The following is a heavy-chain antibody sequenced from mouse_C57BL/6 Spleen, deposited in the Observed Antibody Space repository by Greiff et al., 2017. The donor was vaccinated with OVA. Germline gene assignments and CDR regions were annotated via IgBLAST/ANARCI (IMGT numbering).Heavy chain of an antibody. Sequence: QVQLQQSGAELVRPGASVKLSCKASGYTFTDYYINWVKQRPGQGLEWIARIYPGSGNTYYNEKLKGKATLTAEKSSSTAYMQLSSLTSEDSAVYFCARNYYGSSPYWYFDVWGTGTTVTVSS. CDR3: ARNYYGSSPYWYFDV. CDR2: IYPGSGNT. CDR1: GYTFTDYY. V-gene: IGHV1-76*01. J-gene: IGHJ1*03. D-gene: IGHD1-1*01.